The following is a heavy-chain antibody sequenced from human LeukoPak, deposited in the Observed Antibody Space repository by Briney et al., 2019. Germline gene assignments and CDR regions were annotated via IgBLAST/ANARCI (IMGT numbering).Heavy chain of an antibody. CDR1: GGSISSSSYY. Sequence: SSETLSLTCTVSGGSISSSSYYWSWIRQPAGEGLEWIGRIYSSGRTHYSPSLKSRVAISVDTSKNRFSLRLSSVTAADTAVYYCARDLGGSYSSETWFDPWGQGTLVTVSS. D-gene: IGHD1-26*01. V-gene: IGHV4-61*02. CDR2: IYSSGRT. J-gene: IGHJ5*02. CDR3: ARDLGGSYSSETWFDP.